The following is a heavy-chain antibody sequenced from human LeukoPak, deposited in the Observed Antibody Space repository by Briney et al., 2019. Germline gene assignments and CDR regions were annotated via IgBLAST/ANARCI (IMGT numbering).Heavy chain of an antibody. CDR2: ISNDGSTT. CDR1: GFTFSAYW. V-gene: IGHV3-74*01. D-gene: IGHD3-10*01. Sequence: PGGSLRLSCAASGFTFSAYWMHWVRHAPGKGLVWVSRISNDGSTTSYADSVKGRFTISRDNAKKTLYLQMNSLRAEDTAVYYCARRMRGFGELCDYWGQGTLVTVSS. J-gene: IGHJ4*02. CDR3: ARRMRGFGELCDY.